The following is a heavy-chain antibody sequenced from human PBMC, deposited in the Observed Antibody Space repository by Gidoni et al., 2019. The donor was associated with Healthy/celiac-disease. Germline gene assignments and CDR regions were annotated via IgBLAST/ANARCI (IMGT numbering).Heavy chain of an antibody. CDR1: GGSFSGYY. V-gene: IGHV4-34*01. D-gene: IGHD2-2*01. CDR2: INHSGST. CDR3: ARGSVVVPAASFDY. Sequence: QVQLQQWGAGRLKPSETLSLTCAVYGGSFSGYYWSWIRQPPGKGLEWIGEINHSGSTNYNPSLKSRVTISVDTSKNQFSLKLSSVTAADTAVYYCARGSVVVPAASFDYWGQGTLVTVSS. J-gene: IGHJ4*02.